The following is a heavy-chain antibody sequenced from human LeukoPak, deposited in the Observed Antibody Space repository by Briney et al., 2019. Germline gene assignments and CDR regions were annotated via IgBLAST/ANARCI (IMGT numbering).Heavy chain of an antibody. CDR3: ARGAMATWCYLDY. D-gene: IGHD2-15*01. CDR2: ICGSGGYT. CDR1: GFTFSSYA. V-gene: IGHV3-23*01. Sequence: PGGSLRLSCAAPGFTFSSYAMSWVRQAPGKGLEWVSGICGSGGYTYDADSVKGRFITSRDYSKNTIYLQMSSLRDEDTAVYYCARGAMATWCYLDYWGQGGLVTVSS. J-gene: IGHJ4*02.